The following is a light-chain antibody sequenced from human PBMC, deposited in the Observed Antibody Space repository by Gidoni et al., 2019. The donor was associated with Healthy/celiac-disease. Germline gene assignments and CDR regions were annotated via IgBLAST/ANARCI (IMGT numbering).Light chain of an antibody. V-gene: IGLV2-14*01. CDR1: SRDVGGYNY. CDR3: SSYTSSSTLDVV. CDR2: DCS. Sequence: QSALTQPASVSGSPGQSITISCTGTSRDVGGYNYVSWYQQHPGKAPKLMIYDCSNRPSGVSNRFSGSKSGNTASLTISGLQAEDEADYYCSSYTSSSTLDVVFGGGTKLTVL. J-gene: IGLJ2*01.